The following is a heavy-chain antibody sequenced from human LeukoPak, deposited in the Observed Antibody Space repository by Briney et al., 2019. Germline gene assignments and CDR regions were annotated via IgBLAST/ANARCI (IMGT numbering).Heavy chain of an antibody. CDR1: GGSFSGYY. D-gene: IGHD2-2*01. V-gene: IGHV4-34*01. Sequence: PSETLSLTCAVYGGSFSGYYWSWIRQPPGKGLEWIGEINHSGSTNYNPSLKSRVTISVDTSKNHFSLKLSSVTAADTAVYYCARLHCSSTSCYGPLYYYYGMDVWGKGTTVTVSS. J-gene: IGHJ6*04. CDR3: ARLHCSSTSCYGPLYYYYGMDV. CDR2: INHSGST.